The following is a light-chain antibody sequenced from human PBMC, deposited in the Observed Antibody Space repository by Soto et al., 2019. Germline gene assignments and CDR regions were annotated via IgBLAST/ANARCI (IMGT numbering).Light chain of an antibody. CDR3: GSITRSSTSV. V-gene: IGLV2-14*01. J-gene: IGLJ1*01. CDR2: DVT. CDR1: SSDVGGFEY. Sequence: QSALGQPASVSGCPGQSITSACTGTSSDVGGFEYVSWYQHQPGKAPKLIIYDVTKRPSGVSNRFSGSKSGNTASLTISGIQAEDEGDYYCGSITRSSTSVFGTGTKVTVL.